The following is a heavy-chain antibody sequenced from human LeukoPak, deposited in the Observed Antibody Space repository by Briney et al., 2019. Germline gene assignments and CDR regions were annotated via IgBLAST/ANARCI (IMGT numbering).Heavy chain of an antibody. Sequence: GGSLSLSCAASGFTFSSYGMHWVRQAPGKGLEWVAVISYDGSNKYYADSVKGRFTISRDNSKNTLYLQMNSLRAEDTAVYYCAKAYYYDSSGYPDYWGQGTLVTVSS. D-gene: IGHD3-22*01. J-gene: IGHJ4*02. CDR3: AKAYYYDSSGYPDY. CDR2: ISYDGSNK. V-gene: IGHV3-30*18. CDR1: GFTFSSYG.